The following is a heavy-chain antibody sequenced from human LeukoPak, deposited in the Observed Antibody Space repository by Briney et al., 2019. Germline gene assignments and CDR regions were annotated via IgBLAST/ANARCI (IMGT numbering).Heavy chain of an antibody. CDR2: ISSSSYI. V-gene: IGHV3-21*01. CDR1: GFTFSSYS. Sequence: GGSLRLSCAASGFTFSSYSMNWVRQAPGKGLEWVSSISSSSYIYYADSVKGRFTISRDNAKNSLYLQMNSLRAEDTAVYYCASSGRWYSSSWYEDYWGQGTLVTVSS. J-gene: IGHJ4*02. D-gene: IGHD6-13*01. CDR3: ASSGRWYSSSWYEDY.